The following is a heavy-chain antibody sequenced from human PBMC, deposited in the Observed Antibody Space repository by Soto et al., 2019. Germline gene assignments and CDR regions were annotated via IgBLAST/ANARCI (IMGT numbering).Heavy chain of an antibody. CDR1: GYTFTSYG. CDR2: ISAYNVNT. CDR3: ARDPGYFWSGYYYYYGMDV. D-gene: IGHD3-3*01. V-gene: IGHV1-18*04. Sequence: QVQLVLSGAEVKKPGASVKVSCKASGYTFTSYGISWVRQAPGQGLEWMGWISAYNVNTNYAQKLQGRVTMTTDTTTSTAYMERRSLRSDDTAVYYCARDPGYFWSGYYYYYGMDVWGQGTTVTVSS. J-gene: IGHJ6*02.